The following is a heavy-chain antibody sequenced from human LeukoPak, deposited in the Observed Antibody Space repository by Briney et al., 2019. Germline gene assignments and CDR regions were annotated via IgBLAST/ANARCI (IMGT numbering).Heavy chain of an antibody. D-gene: IGHD3-22*01. CDR2: ISNDGSVE. CDR1: GFTFSNYA. J-gene: IGHJ4*02. CDR3: ARAFESTTVVTFYFDY. Sequence: GRSLRLSCAASGFTFSNYAIHWVRQAPGKGLEWVAVISNDGSVEYHADSVKGRVTISRDNSKNTVSLQMSSLRAEDTAIYYCARAFESTTVVTFYFDYWGQGALVTVSS. V-gene: IGHV3-30*04.